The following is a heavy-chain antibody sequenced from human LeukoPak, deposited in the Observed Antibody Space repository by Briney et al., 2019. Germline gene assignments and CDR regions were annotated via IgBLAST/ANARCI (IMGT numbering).Heavy chain of an antibody. D-gene: IGHD6-19*01. V-gene: IGHV3-11*04. CDR2: ISRSGSTK. J-gene: IGHJ3*02. CDR1: GFTFSDYN. Sequence: GGSLRLSCAASGFTFSDYNMRWIRQAPGKGLEWVSSISRSGSTKYYADSVKGRFTISRDNAKKTLYLEMDSLRAEDTAVYYCARVAVGGTRAFDIWGQGTTVTVSS. CDR3: ARVAVGGTRAFDI.